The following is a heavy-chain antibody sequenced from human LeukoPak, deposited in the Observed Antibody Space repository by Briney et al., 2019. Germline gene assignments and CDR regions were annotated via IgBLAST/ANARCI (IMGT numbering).Heavy chain of an antibody. CDR1: GFTFSSYG. V-gene: IGHV3-30*18. CDR2: ISYDGSNK. CDR3: AKVLGGYSSSWYLNY. J-gene: IGHJ4*02. D-gene: IGHD6-13*01. Sequence: GRSLRLSCAASGFTFSSYGMHWVRQAPGKGLEWVAVISYDGSNKYYADSMKGRLTISRDNSKNTLYLQMNSLRAEDTAVYYCAKVLGGYSSSWYLNYWGQGTLVTVSS.